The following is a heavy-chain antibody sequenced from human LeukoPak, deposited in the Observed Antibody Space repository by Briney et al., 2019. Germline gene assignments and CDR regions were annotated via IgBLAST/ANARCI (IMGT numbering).Heavy chain of an antibody. Sequence: GGSLRLSCAASGFAFSSYWMHWVRQAPGKGLVWVSHINSDGSSTNYADSVKGRFTISRDNAKNTLYLQMNSLRAEDTAVYYCARTGIAARPTVWFDPWGQGTLVTVSS. V-gene: IGHV3-74*01. J-gene: IGHJ5*02. CDR1: GFAFSSYW. CDR2: INSDGSST. D-gene: IGHD6-6*01. CDR3: ARTGIAARPTVWFDP.